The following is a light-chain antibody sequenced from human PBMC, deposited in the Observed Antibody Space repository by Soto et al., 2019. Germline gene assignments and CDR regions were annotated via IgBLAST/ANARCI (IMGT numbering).Light chain of an antibody. V-gene: IGLV2-14*01. J-gene: IGLJ1*01. CDR1: SSDIGGYNY. CDR2: EVS. Sequence: QSALTQAASVSGSPGQSITISCTGTSSDIGGYNYVSWYQQHPGKAPKVMIYEVSNRPSGVSNRFSGSKSGNTASLTISGLQAEDEADYYRSSYRSIGSLVFGTGTKVTVL. CDR3: SSYRSIGSLV.